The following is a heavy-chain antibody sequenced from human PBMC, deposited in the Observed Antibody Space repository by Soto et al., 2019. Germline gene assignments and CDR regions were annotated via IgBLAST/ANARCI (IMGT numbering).Heavy chain of an antibody. CDR2: IDPSDSYT. CDR1: GYSFTSYW. Sequence: LKISCKGSGYSFTSYWISWVRQMPGKGLEWMGRIDPSDSYTNYSPSFQGHVTISADKSISTAYLQWSSLKASDTAMYYCARHPTSTVVTSYYYGMDVWGQGTTVTVSS. V-gene: IGHV5-10-1*01. J-gene: IGHJ6*02. CDR3: ARHPTSTVVTSYYYGMDV. D-gene: IGHD4-17*01.